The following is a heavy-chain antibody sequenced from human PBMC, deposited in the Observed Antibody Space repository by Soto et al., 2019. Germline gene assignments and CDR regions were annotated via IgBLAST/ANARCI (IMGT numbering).Heavy chain of an antibody. V-gene: IGHV4-4*07. CDR3: ARDRGEYTSSWFLYFSH. J-gene: IGHJ1*01. CDR2: LNIAGTI. D-gene: IGHD6-13*01. Sequence: PSETLSLTCSVSGAPISSYNWNWVRQSAGKGPEWVGRLNIAGTINYNPSLKSRITMSMDTSKNQISLHLRSVTAADTAMYYCARDRGEYTSSWFLYFSHWGHGTLVTLSS. CDR1: GAPISSYN.